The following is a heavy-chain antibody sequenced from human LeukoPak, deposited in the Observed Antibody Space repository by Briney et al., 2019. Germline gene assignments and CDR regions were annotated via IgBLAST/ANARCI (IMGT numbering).Heavy chain of an antibody. CDR1: GYTFTSYY. D-gene: IGHD3-3*02. CDR3: ARDTWALNYYYYYMDV. CDR2: INPSGGST. J-gene: IGHJ6*03. Sequence: GASAKVSCKASGYTFTSYYMHWVRQAPGQGLEWMGIINPSGGSTSYAQKFQGRVTMTRDTSTSTVYMELSSLRSEDTAVYYCARDTWALNYYYYYMDVWGKGTTVTVSS. V-gene: IGHV1-46*01.